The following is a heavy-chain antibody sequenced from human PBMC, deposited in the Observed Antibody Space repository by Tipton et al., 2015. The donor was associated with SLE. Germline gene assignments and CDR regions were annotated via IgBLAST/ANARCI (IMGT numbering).Heavy chain of an antibody. V-gene: IGHV4-34*01. Sequence: TLSLTCAVYGGSFSGYYWSWIRQPPGKGLEWIGEINHSGSTNYNPSLKSRVTISVDTSKNQFSLKLSSVTAADTAVDYCAKHRTADSSGFYDAFDIWGQGVMGTVSS. CDR2: INHSGST. CDR1: GGSFSGYY. D-gene: IGHD3-22*01. CDR3: AKHRTADSSGFYDAFDI. J-gene: IGHJ3*02.